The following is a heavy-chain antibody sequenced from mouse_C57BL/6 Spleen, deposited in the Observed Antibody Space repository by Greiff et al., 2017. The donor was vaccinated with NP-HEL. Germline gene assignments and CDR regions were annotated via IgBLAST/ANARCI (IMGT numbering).Heavy chain of an antibody. CDR2: IYPGSGST. J-gene: IGHJ2*01. Sequence: QVQLKQPGAELVKPGASVKMSCKASGYTFTSYWITWVKQRPGQGLEWIGDIYPGSGSTNYNEKFKSKATLTVDTSSSTAYMQLSSLTSEDSAVYYCARDTTVVATDYWGQGTTLTVSS. D-gene: IGHD1-1*01. CDR1: GYTFTSYW. V-gene: IGHV1-55*01. CDR3: ARDTTVVATDY.